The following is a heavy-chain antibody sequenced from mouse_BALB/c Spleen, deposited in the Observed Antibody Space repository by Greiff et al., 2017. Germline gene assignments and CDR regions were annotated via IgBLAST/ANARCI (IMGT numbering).Heavy chain of an antibody. V-gene: IGHV1-7*01. D-gene: IGHD2-1*01. J-gene: IGHJ4*01. Sequence: QVQLQQSGAELAKPGASVKMSCKASGYTFTSYWMHWVKQRPGQGLEWIGYINPSTGYTEYNQKFKDKATLTADKSSSTAYMQLSSLTSEDSAVYYCARRLLYYGNSPYAMDYWGQGTSVTVSS. CDR1: GYTFTSYW. CDR3: ARRLLYYGNSPYAMDY. CDR2: INPSTGYT.